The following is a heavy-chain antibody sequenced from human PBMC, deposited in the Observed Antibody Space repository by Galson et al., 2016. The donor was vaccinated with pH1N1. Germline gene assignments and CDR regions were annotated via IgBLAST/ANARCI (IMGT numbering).Heavy chain of an antibody. CDR3: ASPPPSSGHFSYYYYLDV. V-gene: IGHV1-69*06. CDR2: IIPVFGAA. CDR1: EGTLTRYA. Sequence: SVKVSCKASEGTLTRYAISWVRQAPGQGLEWMGGIIPVFGAATYAQKFQGRVTITADKSADTAYVELSSLRSEDTAVYYCASPPPSSGHFSYYYYLDVWGQWTTVTGS. J-gene: IGHJ6*03. D-gene: IGHD3-3*01.